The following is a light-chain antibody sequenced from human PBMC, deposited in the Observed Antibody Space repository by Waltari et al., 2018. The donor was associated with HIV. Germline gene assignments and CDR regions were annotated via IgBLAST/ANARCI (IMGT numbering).Light chain of an antibody. CDR1: KMGAKY. V-gene: IGLV3-1*01. CDR3: QAWDSSAVV. CDR2: QDN. Sequence: SYELTQPPSVSVSPGQTASITCSGDKMGAKYASWYQQKPGQSPVLVIYQDNKRPSGIPDRFSGSNSGNTATLIISGAQAMDEADYFCQAWDSSAVVFGGGTKLTVL. J-gene: IGLJ2*01.